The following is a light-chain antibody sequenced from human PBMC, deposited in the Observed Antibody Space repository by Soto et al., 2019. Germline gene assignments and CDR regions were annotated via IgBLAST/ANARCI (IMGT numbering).Light chain of an antibody. J-gene: IGLJ1*01. V-gene: IGLV2-8*01. CDR2: EVS. Sequence: QSALTQPPSASGSFGQSVTISCTGTSSDVGGYNYVSWYQQHPGKAPKLMIYEVSERPSGVPDRFSGSKSGNTASLTVSGLQADEEADYYCSSYSGTNYHYVFGTGTKVTVL. CDR1: SSDVGGYNY. CDR3: SSYSGTNYHYV.